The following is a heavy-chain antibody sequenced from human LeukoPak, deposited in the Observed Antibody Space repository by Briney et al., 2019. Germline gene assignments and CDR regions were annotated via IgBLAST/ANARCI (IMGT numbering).Heavy chain of an antibody. J-gene: IGHJ4*02. Sequence: GGSLRLSCADSGFTLSGYWMSWVRQAPGKGLEWVARLHADGIERYYVDPVKGRFTISRGNAKNSLHLQMYSLRLDDTAVYYCARGGYSFDYRGQGTLVTVSS. CDR3: ARGGYSFDY. CDR2: LHADGIER. V-gene: IGHV3-7*01. CDR1: GFTLSGYW. D-gene: IGHD5-12*01.